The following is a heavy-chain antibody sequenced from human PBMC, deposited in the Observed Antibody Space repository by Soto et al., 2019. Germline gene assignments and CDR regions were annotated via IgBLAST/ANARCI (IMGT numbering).Heavy chain of an antibody. D-gene: IGHD1-26*01. CDR2: IYPSDSDT. CDR3: ARGQVDTRLFDY. Sequence: GESLKICYKGSGYSFSSYWIGWVRQMSGEGLEWMGIIYPSDSDTRYSPSFQGQVTISADKSIYTAYLQWSSLKASDTAMYYCARGQVDTRLFDYWGQGTQVTVSS. J-gene: IGHJ4*02. CDR1: GYSFSSYW. V-gene: IGHV5-51*01.